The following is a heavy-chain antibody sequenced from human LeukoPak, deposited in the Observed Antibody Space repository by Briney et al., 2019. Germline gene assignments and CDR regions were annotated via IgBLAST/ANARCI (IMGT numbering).Heavy chain of an antibody. Sequence: SETLSLTCIVSGYSISSGYYWGWIRQPPGKGLEWIGSIYHSGSTYYNPSLKSRVTISVDTSKNQFSLKLSSVTAADTAVYYCARRPIAAAGTPLPIVYGPWGQGTLVTVSS. J-gene: IGHJ5*02. CDR1: GYSISSGYY. CDR2: IYHSGST. V-gene: IGHV4-38-2*02. D-gene: IGHD6-13*01. CDR3: ARRPIAAAGTPLPIVYGP.